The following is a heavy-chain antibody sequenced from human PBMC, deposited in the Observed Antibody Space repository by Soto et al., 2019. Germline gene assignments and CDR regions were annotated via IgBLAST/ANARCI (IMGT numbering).Heavy chain of an antibody. D-gene: IGHD2-2*01. CDR2: INHSGST. J-gene: IGHJ5*02. CDR1: GLSFSCYY. V-gene: IGHV4-34*01. CDR3: ARCPSQLLFVRHHNWFDP. Sequence: SETLSLTCAVDGLSFSCYYWSLIRQPPGKGLEWIGEINHSGSTNYNPSLKSRVTISVDTSKNQFSLKLSSVTAADTAVYYCARCPSQLLFVRHHNWFDPWGQGTLVTVSS.